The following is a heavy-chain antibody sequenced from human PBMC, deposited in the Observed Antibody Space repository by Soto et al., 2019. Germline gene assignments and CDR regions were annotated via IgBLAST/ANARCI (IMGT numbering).Heavy chain of an antibody. CDR2: IWYDGSNK. CDR3: ARERWGDGYKNPSRYYFDY. Sequence: PGGSVRLSWAASGVTFSSYGMHWVRQAPGKGLDWVAVIWYDGSNKYYADSVKGRFTISRDNSKNTLYLQMNSLRAEDTAVYYCARERWGDGYKNPSRYYFDYWGQGNLVTVSS. CDR1: GVTFSSYG. V-gene: IGHV3-33*01. J-gene: IGHJ4*02. D-gene: IGHD5-12*01.